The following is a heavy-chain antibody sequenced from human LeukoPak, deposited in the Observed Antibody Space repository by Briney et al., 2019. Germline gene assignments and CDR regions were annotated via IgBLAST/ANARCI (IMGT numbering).Heavy chain of an antibody. D-gene: IGHD5-12*01. Sequence: ASVKVSCKASGFTFTGYYMHWVRQAPGQGLEWTGWINPNSGGTNYAQKFQGWVTMTRDTSISTAYMELSRLRSDDTAVYYCARDRWLRSFHYYGMDVWGQGTTVTVSS. CDR1: GFTFTGYY. J-gene: IGHJ6*02. V-gene: IGHV1-2*04. CDR3: ARDRWLRSFHYYGMDV. CDR2: INPNSGGT.